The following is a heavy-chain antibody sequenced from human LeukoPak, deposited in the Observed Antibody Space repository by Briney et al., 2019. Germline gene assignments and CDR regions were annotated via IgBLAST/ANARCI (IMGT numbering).Heavy chain of an antibody. CDR3: ARGRQQLVPFDY. CDR2: IWYDGSKK. D-gene: IGHD6-13*01. J-gene: IGHJ4*02. CDR1: GFTFSNYG. V-gene: IGHV3-33*01. Sequence: QPGGSLRLSCAASGFTFSNYGMLWVRQAPGKGLEWVAVIWYDGSKKYYAESVKGRFTISRDDSKNTLYLQMNSLRAEDTAVYYCARGRQQLVPFDYWGQGTLVTVSS.